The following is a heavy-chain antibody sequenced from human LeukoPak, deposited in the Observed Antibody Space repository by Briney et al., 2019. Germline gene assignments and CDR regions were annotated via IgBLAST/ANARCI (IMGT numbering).Heavy chain of an antibody. CDR2: IGGSGYST. J-gene: IGHJ4*02. V-gene: IGHV3-23*01. CDR3: ATYRQVLLPFES. CDR1: GFTFSTYG. D-gene: IGHD2-8*02. Sequence: GGSLRLSCAASGFTFSTYGMTWVRQAPGKGLEWVSAIGGSGYSTYYADSVKGRFTISRDNSRNTLYLQMNSLRAEDTAIYYCATYRQVLLPFESWGQGTLVTVSS.